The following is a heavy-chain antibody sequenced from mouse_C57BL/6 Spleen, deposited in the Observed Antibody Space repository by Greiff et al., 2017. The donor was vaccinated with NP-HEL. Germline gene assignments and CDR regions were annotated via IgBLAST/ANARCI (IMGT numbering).Heavy chain of an antibody. J-gene: IGHJ4*01. Sequence: VQLQQSVAELVRPGASVKLSCTASGFNIKNTYMHWVKQRPEQGLEWIGRIDPANGNTKYAPKFQGKATITVDTSSNTAYLQLSSLTSEDTAIYDCARDYYGSSHDYAMDYWGQGTSVTVSS. V-gene: IGHV14-3*01. CDR3: ARDYYGSSHDYAMDY. D-gene: IGHD1-1*01. CDR2: IDPANGNT. CDR1: GFNIKNTY.